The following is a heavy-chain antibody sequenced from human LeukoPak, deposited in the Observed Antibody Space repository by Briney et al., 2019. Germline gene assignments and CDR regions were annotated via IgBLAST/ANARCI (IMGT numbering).Heavy chain of an antibody. CDR3: ARHLGRDGYMGY. Sequence: PSETLSLTCAVYGGSFSGYYWSWIRQPPGKGLEWIGEINHSGSTNYNPSLKSRVTISVDTSKNQFSLKLSSVTAADTAVYYCARHLGRDGYMGYWGQGTLVTVSS. J-gene: IGHJ4*02. V-gene: IGHV4-34*01. CDR2: INHSGST. D-gene: IGHD5-24*01. CDR1: GGSFSGYY.